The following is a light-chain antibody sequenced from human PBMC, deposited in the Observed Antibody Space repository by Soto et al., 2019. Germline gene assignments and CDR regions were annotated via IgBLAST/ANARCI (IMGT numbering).Light chain of an antibody. J-gene: IGKJ5*01. V-gene: IGKV1-12*01. Sequence: DIQMTQSPSILSASVGDRVPITCRASQRIDTWVAWYQQKPGTAPKLLVYKATILQSGVPSRFSGSGSGTDFTLTISSLQPEDFATYYCQQANSFSITFGQGTLLEVK. CDR1: QRIDTW. CDR2: KAT. CDR3: QQANSFSIT.